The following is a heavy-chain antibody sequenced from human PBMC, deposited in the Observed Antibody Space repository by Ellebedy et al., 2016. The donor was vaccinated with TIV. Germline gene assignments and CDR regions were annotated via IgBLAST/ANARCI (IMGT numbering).Heavy chain of an antibody. CDR1: GGTFSSYA. Sequence: SVKVSXXASGGTFSSYAISWVRQAPGQGLEWMGGIIPIFGTANYAQKFQGRVTITADESTSTAYMELSSLRSEDTAVYYCATSAPTQRGSYAYYYYYYAMDVWGQGTTVPVSS. CDR3: ATSAPTQRGSYAYYYYYYAMDV. CDR2: IIPIFGTA. D-gene: IGHD1-26*01. J-gene: IGHJ6*02. V-gene: IGHV1-69*13.